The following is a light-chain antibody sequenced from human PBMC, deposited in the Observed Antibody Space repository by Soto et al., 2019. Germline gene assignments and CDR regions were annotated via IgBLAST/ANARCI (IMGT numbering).Light chain of an antibody. CDR2: RNS. CDR1: NSNIGSNY. CDR3: ATWDDRLSGVV. V-gene: IGLV1-47*01. J-gene: IGLJ2*01. Sequence: QSVLTQSPSASGTPGQRVTIYCSGINSNIGSNYVHWYQQFPGTAPKVLIYRNSQRPSGVPDRFSGSKSGISASLAISGLRSEDEADYFCATWDDRLSGVVFGGGTKVTVL.